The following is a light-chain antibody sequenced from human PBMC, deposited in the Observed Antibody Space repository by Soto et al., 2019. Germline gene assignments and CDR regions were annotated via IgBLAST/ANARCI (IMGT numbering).Light chain of an antibody. CDR1: SSDIGASNY. CDR3: TSYTSSTTWV. V-gene: IGLV2-14*01. CDR2: EVS. Sequence: QSALTQPASVSGSPGQSITVSCTGTSSDIGASNYVSWYQQHPGKAPKLIISEVSNRPSGVSNRFSGSKSGRTASLTISGLQAEDEADYYCTSYTSSTTWVFGGGTKLTVL. J-gene: IGLJ3*02.